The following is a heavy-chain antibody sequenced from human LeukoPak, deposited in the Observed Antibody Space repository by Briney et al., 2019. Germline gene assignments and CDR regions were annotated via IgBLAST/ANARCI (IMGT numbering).Heavy chain of an antibody. D-gene: IGHD1-26*01. V-gene: IGHV3-53*01. CDR1: GFTFSSYS. J-gene: IGHJ4*02. CDR3: AREGATTAFDY. CDR2: IYSGGGT. Sequence: GGSLRLSCAASGFTFSSYSINWVRQAPGKGLEWVSVIYSGGGTYYADSVKGRFTISRDNSKNTLYLQMNSLRVEDTAVYYCAREGATTAFDYWGQGTLVTVSS.